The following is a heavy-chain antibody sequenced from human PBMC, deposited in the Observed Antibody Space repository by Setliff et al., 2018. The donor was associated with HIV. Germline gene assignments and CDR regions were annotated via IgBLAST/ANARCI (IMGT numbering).Heavy chain of an antibody. D-gene: IGHD3-3*01. J-gene: IGHJ6*03. CDR3: ARCYYNFWSGYPLDYMDV. CDR2: FRHSGNT. CDR1: GGSFSGYF. Sequence: SETLSLTCAVYGGSFSGYFWSWIRQSPGKGLEWIGEFRHSGNTNINPSLKSRVTISGDTTKNQISLKLTSVTAADTAVYYCARCYYNFWSGYPLDYMDVWGKGTTVTVSS. V-gene: IGHV4-34*01.